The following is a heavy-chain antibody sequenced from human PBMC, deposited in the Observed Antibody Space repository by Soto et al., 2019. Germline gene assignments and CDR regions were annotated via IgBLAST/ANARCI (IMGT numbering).Heavy chain of an antibody. CDR2: ITSSSGTI. Sequence: EVQLVESGGGLVQPGGSLRLSCAASGFTFSSYSMNWVRQAPGKGLEWVSYITSSSGTIYYADSVKGRFTISRDNAKNSLYLQMNSLRDEDTAVYYCARDRTHPYSSGWLDHPFDYWGQGTLVTVSS. J-gene: IGHJ4*02. CDR1: GFTFSSYS. CDR3: ARDRTHPYSSGWLDHPFDY. V-gene: IGHV3-48*02. D-gene: IGHD6-19*01.